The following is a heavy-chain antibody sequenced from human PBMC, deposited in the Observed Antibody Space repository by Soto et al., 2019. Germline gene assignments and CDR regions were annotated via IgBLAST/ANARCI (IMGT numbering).Heavy chain of an antibody. CDR2: ISAYNGNT. CDR3: AREVGFLEWLSTLTYYYYGMDV. CDR1: GYTFTSYG. V-gene: IGHV1-18*04. D-gene: IGHD3-3*01. J-gene: IGHJ6*02. Sequence: QVQLVQSGAEVKKPGASVKVSCKASGYTFTSYGISWVRQAPGQGLEWMGWISAYNGNTNYAQKLQGRVTMTTDTSTSTAYMELRSLRSDDTAVYYCAREVGFLEWLSTLTYYYYGMDVWGQGTTVTVSS.